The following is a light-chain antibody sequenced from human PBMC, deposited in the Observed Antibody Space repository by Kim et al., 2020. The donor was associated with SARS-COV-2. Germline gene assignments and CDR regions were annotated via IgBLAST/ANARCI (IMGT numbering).Light chain of an antibody. Sequence: DIQMTQSPSTLSASVGDRVTITCRASQSINSWLAWYQQKPGKAPKLLISDASNLESGVPSRFSGSGSGTEFTLTISSLQPEDFATYYCQQLNSYPPWTFGQGTKVDIK. V-gene: IGKV1-5*01. CDR2: DAS. J-gene: IGKJ1*01. CDR1: QSINSW. CDR3: QQLNSYPPWT.